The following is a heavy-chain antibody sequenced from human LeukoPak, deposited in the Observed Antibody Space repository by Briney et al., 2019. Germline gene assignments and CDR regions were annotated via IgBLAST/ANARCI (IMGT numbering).Heavy chain of an antibody. CDR2: ISGGSDST. CDR1: GFTFSSYA. Sequence: KPGGSLRLSCAASGFTFSSYAMSWVRQSPGKGLKWVSAISGGSDSTYYADSVKARYTISRDNANNTLYLQVNSLRAEDTAVYYCARGIGTSHCMGYWGQGTLVTVSS. V-gene: IGHV3-23*01. D-gene: IGHD2-2*01. J-gene: IGHJ4*02. CDR3: ARGIGTSHCMGY.